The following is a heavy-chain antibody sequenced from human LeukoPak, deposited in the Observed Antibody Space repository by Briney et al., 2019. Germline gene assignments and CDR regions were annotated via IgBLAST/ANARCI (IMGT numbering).Heavy chain of an antibody. CDR1: GFTFSSYA. J-gene: IGHJ4*02. D-gene: IGHD6-19*01. CDR2: ISGSGGST. V-gene: IGHV3-23*01. Sequence: PGGSLRLSCAASGFTFSSYAMSWVRQAPGKGLEWVSAISGSGGSTYYADSVKGRFTISRDDSKNTLYLQMNSLRAEDTAVYYCAKDRAVAGLRRGGEYYFDYWGQGTLVTVSS. CDR3: AKDRAVAGLRRGGEYYFDY.